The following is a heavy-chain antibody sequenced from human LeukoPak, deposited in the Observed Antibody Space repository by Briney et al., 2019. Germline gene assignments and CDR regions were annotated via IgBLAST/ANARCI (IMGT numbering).Heavy chain of an antibody. Sequence: SVKVSCKVPGGTFNTYGITWVRQASGQGLEWMGRIIPVLEMATYAQKYEGRVKITADKSTTTIYLFLSSLTSDDTAVYYCARGRNYFDYWGQGSLVTVSS. CDR1: GGTFNTYG. J-gene: IGHJ4*01. CDR3: ARGRNYFDY. V-gene: IGHV1-69*04. CDR2: IIPVLEMA.